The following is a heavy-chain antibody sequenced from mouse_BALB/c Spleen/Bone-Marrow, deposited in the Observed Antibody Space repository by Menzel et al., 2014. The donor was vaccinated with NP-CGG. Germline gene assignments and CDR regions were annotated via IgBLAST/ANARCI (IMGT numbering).Heavy chain of an antibody. CDR2: IIPSSGYT. CDR3: AIRYYAMDD. CDR1: GYTFTTYT. Sequence: VQGVESGAELAKPGASVQMSCKASGYTFTTYTIHWMKQRPGQGLEWIGYIIPSSGYTNYNQKFKDKATLTADKSSSTAYMQLSSLTPEDSAVYYCAIRYYAMDDWGQGTSVTVSS. D-gene: IGHD1-1*01. V-gene: IGHV1-4*01. J-gene: IGHJ4*01.